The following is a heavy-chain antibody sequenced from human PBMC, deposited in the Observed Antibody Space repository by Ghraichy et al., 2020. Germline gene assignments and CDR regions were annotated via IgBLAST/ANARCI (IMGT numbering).Heavy chain of an antibody. J-gene: IGHJ4*02. V-gene: IGHV3-48*02. D-gene: IGHD3-22*01. CDR1: GFTFGGYS. Sequence: GGSLRLSCAASGFTFGGYSMSWVRQAPGKGLEWVSDISNSGSTIYYADSVKGRFTISRDNAKNSLYLQMNSLRDEDTAVYYCARPPEAYYDSSGYSPFDYWGQGTLVTVSS. CDR2: ISNSGSTI. CDR3: ARPPEAYYDSSGYSPFDY.